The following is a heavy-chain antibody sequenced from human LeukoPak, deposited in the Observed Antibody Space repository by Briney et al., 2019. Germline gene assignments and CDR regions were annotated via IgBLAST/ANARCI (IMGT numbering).Heavy chain of an antibody. CDR2: INSGGHFI. Sequence: PGGSLRLSCAASGFTFSSYSMNWVRQAPGKGLEWVSSINSGGHFIYYADSVKGRFTISRDIAKNSVYLQMNSLRAEDTAVYFCARAFVYSSGRLFDYWGQGTLVTVSS. J-gene: IGHJ4*02. V-gene: IGHV3-21*01. CDR1: GFTFSSYS. CDR3: ARAFVYSSGRLFDY. D-gene: IGHD6-19*01.